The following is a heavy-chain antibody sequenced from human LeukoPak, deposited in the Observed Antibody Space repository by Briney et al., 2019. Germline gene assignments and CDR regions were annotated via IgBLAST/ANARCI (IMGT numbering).Heavy chain of an antibody. J-gene: IGHJ4*02. CDR1: GYTFTGYY. CDR3: ARDAPSYGDYNFDC. V-gene: IGHV1-2*02. Sequence: ASVKVSCKASGYTFTGYYMHWVRQAPGQGLEWMGWINPNSGGTNYAQKFQGRVTMTRDTSISTAYMELSRLRSDDTAVYYCARDAPSYGDYNFDCWGQGTLVTVSS. CDR2: INPNSGGT. D-gene: IGHD4-17*01.